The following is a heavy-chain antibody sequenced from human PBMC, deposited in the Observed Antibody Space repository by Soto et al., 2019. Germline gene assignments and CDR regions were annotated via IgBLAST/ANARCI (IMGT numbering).Heavy chain of an antibody. CDR2: IYSGGST. D-gene: IGHD3-9*01. V-gene: IGHV3-53*01. J-gene: IGHJ6*02. CDR3: ARDLRYFDWLLVGMDV. Sequence: GGSLRLSCAASGFTVSSIYMSWVRQAPGKGLEWVSVIYSGGSTNYADSVKGRFTISRDNSKNTLYLQMNSLRAEDTAVYYCARDLRYFDWLLVGMDVWGQGTTVTVSS. CDR1: GFTVSSIY.